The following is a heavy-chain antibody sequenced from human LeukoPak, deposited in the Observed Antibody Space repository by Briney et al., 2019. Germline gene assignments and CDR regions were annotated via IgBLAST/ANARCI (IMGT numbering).Heavy chain of an antibody. CDR2: IWYDGSRT. D-gene: IGHD3-10*01. J-gene: IGHJ5*02. CDR3: AKDLSYGSLWFDP. Sequence: GGSLRLSCAVSGFTFSSHGMQWVRQAPGKGLEWVALIWYDGSRTNYVDSVMGRFTISRDSSKNTLYLQMDNLRVEDTAVYFCAKDLSYGSLWFDPWGQGTLVTVSS. CDR1: GFTFSSHG. V-gene: IGHV3-33*06.